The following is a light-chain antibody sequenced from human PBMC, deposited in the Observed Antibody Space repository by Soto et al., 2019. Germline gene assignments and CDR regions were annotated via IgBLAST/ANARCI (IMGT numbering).Light chain of an antibody. Sequence: EIVLTQSPGTLSLSPGERATLSCRASQGVSSTYFAWYQQKPGQAPRLLMYDASTRATGIPDRFSGSGSGTDFTLTISRLEPEDFAVYYCQQYGPSPMYTFGQGTNLEI. V-gene: IGKV3-20*01. CDR1: QGVSSTY. J-gene: IGKJ2*01. CDR2: DAS. CDR3: QQYGPSPMYT.